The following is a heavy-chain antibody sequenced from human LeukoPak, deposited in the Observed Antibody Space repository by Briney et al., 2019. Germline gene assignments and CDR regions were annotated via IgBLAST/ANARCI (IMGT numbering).Heavy chain of an antibody. V-gene: IGHV3-30*02. CDR1: GFTFSSYG. CDR3: AKDPAGYSSGWNGGYYYMDV. CDR2: IRYDGSNK. J-gene: IGHJ6*03. Sequence: PGGSLRLSCAASGFTFSSYGMHWVRQAPGKGLEWVAFIRYDGSNKYYADSVKGRFTISRDNSKNTLYLQMNRLRAEDTAVYYCAKDPAGYSSGWNGGYYYMDVWGKGTTVTVSS. D-gene: IGHD6-19*01.